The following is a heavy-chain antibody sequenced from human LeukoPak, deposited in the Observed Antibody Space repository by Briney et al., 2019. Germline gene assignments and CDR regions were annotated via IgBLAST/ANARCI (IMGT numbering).Heavy chain of an antibody. CDR1: GFIFGGFA. J-gene: IGHJ4*02. V-gene: IGHV3-23*03. Sequence: GGSLRLSCTASGFIFGGFAMAWVRQAPGRGLDWVSGVYAAGTPAKYPDSVKGRFTVSRDNSKNTLYLQMNSLRAEDTAVYYCAKHYSNNAPYYFDYWGQGTLVTVSS. D-gene: IGHD4-11*01. CDR2: VYAAGTPA. CDR3: AKHYSNNAPYYFDY.